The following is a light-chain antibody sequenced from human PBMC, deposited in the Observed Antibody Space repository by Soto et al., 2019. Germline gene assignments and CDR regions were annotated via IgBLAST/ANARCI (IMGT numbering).Light chain of an antibody. J-gene: IGKJ5*01. V-gene: IGKV3-20*01. CDR2: GAS. CDR3: QYYSSSLSIT. Sequence: EIVLTHAPGILSLSPGERATLSCRASQSVRSTYLAWYQQKPGQAPRLPIHGASSRATGIPDRFSGSGSGTDFTLTISRLEPEDFAVYYCQYYSSSLSITFGQGTRLE. CDR1: QSVRSTY.